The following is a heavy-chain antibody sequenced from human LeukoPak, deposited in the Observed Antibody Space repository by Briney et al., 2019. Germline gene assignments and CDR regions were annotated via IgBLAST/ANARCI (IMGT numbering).Heavy chain of an antibody. D-gene: IGHD3-22*01. CDR1: GFTFTKAW. V-gene: IGHV3-15*04. CDR2: IESKTDGGTT. CDR3: STEGDSSGYLGHLFDY. Sequence: PGGSLRLSCAASGFTFTKAWMSWVRQAPGKGLEWVGRIESKTDGGTTDYAAPVKGRFTISRDDSKNTLYVEMNSLKMEDTAVYYCSTEGDSSGYLGHLFDYWGQGTLVTVSS. J-gene: IGHJ4*02.